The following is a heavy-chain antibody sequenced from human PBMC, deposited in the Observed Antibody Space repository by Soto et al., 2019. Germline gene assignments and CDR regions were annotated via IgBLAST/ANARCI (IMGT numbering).Heavy chain of an antibody. J-gene: IGHJ5*02. CDR2: INAGNGNT. Sequence: ASVKVSCKASGYTFTSHVMHWVRQAPGQRLEWMGWINAGNGNTKYSQKFQGRVTITRDTSASAAYMELSSLRSEDTAVYFCARDLCRSTSCAHWFDPWGQGTLVTVSS. CDR3: ARDLCRSTSCAHWFDP. D-gene: IGHD2-2*01. V-gene: IGHV1-3*01. CDR1: GYTFTSHV.